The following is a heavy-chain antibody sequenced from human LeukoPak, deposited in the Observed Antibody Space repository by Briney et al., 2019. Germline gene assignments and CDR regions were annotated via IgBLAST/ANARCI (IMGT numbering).Heavy chain of an antibody. J-gene: IGHJ5*02. CDR2: ISGSGGST. D-gene: IGHD3-9*01. CDR3: AKSQRNYYITLWFDP. CDR1: GFTFTNYA. V-gene: IGHV3-23*01. Sequence: GGALRLSCAASGFTFTNYAMSWVRQAPGKGLEWVSTISGSGGSTYYADSVKGRFTISRDNSKNTLYLQMNSLRAEDTAVYYCAKSQRNYYITLWFDPWGQGTLVTVSS.